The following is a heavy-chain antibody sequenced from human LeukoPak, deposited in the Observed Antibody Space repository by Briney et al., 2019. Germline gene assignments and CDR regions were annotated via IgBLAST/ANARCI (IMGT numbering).Heavy chain of an antibody. CDR2: ISSSSSYI. Sequence: GGSLRLSCAASGFTFSSYSMNWVRQAPGKGLEWVSSISSSSSYIYYADSVKGRFTISRDNAKNSLYLQMNSLRAEDTAVYYCARDRTAMVIGDPDYWGQGTLVTVSS. D-gene: IGHD5-18*01. CDR1: GFTFSSYS. V-gene: IGHV3-21*01. CDR3: ARDRTAMVIGDPDY. J-gene: IGHJ4*02.